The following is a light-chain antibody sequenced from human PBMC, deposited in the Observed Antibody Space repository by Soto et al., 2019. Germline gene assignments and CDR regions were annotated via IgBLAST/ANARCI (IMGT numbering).Light chain of an antibody. CDR2: DVS. CDR3: QQYDGYSWT. V-gene: IGKV1-5*01. Sequence: DIQLTQSPSILSASVRDRVTITCRASQSMSKWLAWYQQKPGKAPKLLIYDVSILESGVPARFSGSGSGTDFSLTISILQPEDFAMYYCQQYDGYSWTFGQGTKIEVK. J-gene: IGKJ1*01. CDR1: QSMSKW.